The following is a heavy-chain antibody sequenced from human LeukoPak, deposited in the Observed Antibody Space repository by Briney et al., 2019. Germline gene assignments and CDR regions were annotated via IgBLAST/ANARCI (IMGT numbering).Heavy chain of an antibody. D-gene: IGHD3-9*01. CDR1: GFSFGTHG. CDR3: AKDSHILTV. Sequence: GSLRLSCAASGFSFGTHGMSWVRQGPGKGLEWVSALDGSGASIYYTDSVKGRFTISRDNSKNTLFLQMNSLRAEDTAVYYCAKDSHILTVWGQGTMVTVSS. V-gene: IGHV3-23*01. CDR2: LDGSGASI. J-gene: IGHJ3*01.